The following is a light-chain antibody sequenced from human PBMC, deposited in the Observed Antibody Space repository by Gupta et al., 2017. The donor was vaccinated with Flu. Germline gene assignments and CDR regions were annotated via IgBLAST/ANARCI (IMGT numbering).Light chain of an antibody. J-gene: IGKJ4*01. CDR3: QQSYSNPPLT. CDR2: AAS. Sequence: DIQMTQSPSSLSASVGDRVTITCRASQSISRYLNWYQQKPGKAPKLLIYAASSLQSGVPSRFSGSGSGTDFTLTISSLQPEDFATYYCQQSYSNPPLTFGGGTKVEIK. CDR1: QSISRY. V-gene: IGKV1-39*01.